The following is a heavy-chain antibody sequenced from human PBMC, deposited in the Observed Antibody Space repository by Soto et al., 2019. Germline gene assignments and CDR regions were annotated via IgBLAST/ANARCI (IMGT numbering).Heavy chain of an antibody. CDR1: GFSVTTNC. CDR3: AKKAPRSIQGWAFGMDV. D-gene: IGHD1-26*01. J-gene: IGHJ6*02. CDR2: TFTGGST. V-gene: IGHV3-53*02. Sequence: EVQLVETGGGLIQPGGSLRLSCLASGFSVTTNCIIWVRQPPGKGLEWVSTTFTGGSTHYADSVKGRFSISRDNSKNTVYLQMNNLGVEDTAVYYCAKKAPRSIQGWAFGMDVWGQGTTVSVSS.